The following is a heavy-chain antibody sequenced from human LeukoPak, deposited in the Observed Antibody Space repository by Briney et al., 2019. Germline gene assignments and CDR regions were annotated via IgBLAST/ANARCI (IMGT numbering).Heavy chain of an antibody. V-gene: IGHV4-39*07. Sequence: SETLSLTCTVSGVSISSSSYYWGWIRQPPGKGLEWSGSIYYSGSTYYNPPLKSRVTISVDTSKNQFSLKLSSVTAADTAVYYCARMGGGYSYGYGGYWGQGTLVTVSS. J-gene: IGHJ4*02. CDR2: IYYSGST. D-gene: IGHD5-18*01. CDR1: GVSISSSSYY. CDR3: ARMGGGYSYGYGGY.